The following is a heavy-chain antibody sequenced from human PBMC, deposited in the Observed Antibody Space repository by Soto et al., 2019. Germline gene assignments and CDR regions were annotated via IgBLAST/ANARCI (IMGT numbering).Heavy chain of an antibody. Sequence: LRLSCAASGFTFSSYGMHWVRQAPGKGLEWVAVIWYDGSNKYYADSVKGRFTISRDNSKNTLYLQMNSLRAEDTAVYYCAREIGGSSSWYYYYGMDVWGQGTTVTVSS. CDR1: GFTFSSYG. CDR3: AREIGGSSSWYYYYGMDV. J-gene: IGHJ6*02. CDR2: IWYDGSNK. D-gene: IGHD6-13*01. V-gene: IGHV3-33*01.